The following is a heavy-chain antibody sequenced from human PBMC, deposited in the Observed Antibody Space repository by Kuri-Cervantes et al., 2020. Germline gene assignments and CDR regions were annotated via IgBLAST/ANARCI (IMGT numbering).Heavy chain of an antibody. J-gene: IGHJ3*02. D-gene: IGHD3-9*01. CDR1: GYTFTSYD. V-gene: IGHV1-8*01. Sequence: ASVKVSCKASGYTFTSYDINWVRQATGQGLEWMGWMNPNSGNTGYAQKFQGRVTMTRNTSISTAYMELSSLRSEDTAVYYCARDLPHYDILTGYYPVIDAFDIWGQGTMVTVSS. CDR2: MNPNSGNT. CDR3: ARDLPHYDILTGYYPVIDAFDI.